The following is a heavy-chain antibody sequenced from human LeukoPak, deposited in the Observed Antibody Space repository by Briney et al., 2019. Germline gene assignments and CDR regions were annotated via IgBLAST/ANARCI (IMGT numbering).Heavy chain of an antibody. J-gene: IGHJ4*02. D-gene: IGHD3-3*01. Sequence: KPGESLKISCQCSGYSFTSYWIGWVRQMPGKGLEWMGIIYPGDSDTRYSPSFQGQVTISADKPISTAYLQWSSLKASDTAMYYCARVVFYDSWSGFYFDYWGQGTLVTVSS. V-gene: IGHV5-51*01. CDR1: GYSFTSYW. CDR2: IYPGDSDT. CDR3: ARVVFYDSWSGFYFDY.